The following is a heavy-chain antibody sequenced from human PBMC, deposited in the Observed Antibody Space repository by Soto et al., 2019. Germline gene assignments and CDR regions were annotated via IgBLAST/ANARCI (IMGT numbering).Heavy chain of an antibody. CDR1: GFTFSSYG. CDR2: IWYDGSNK. CDR3: ARGGVVTARNTYYFDY. J-gene: IGHJ4*02. V-gene: IGHV3-33*01. Sequence: QVQLVESGGGVVQPGRSLRLSCAASGFTFSSYGMHWVRQAPGKGLEWVAVIWYDGSNKYYADSVKGRFTISRDNXKXRLYLQMNSLRAEDTAVYYCARGGVVTARNTYYFDYWGQGTLVTVSS. D-gene: IGHD2-21*02.